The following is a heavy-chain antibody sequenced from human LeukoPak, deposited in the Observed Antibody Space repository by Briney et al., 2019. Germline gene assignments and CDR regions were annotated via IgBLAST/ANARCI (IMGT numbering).Heavy chain of an antibody. CDR3: ARDARDEEYYYYMDV. CDR2: IRYDGSNK. CDR1: GFTFSSYG. V-gene: IGHV3-30*02. J-gene: IGHJ6*03. D-gene: IGHD5-24*01. Sequence: GGSLRLSCAASGFTFSSYGMHWVRQAPGKGLEWVAFIRYDGSNKYYADSVKGRFTISRDNSKNTLYLQMNSLRAEDTAVYYCARDARDEEYYYYMDVWGKGTTVTISS.